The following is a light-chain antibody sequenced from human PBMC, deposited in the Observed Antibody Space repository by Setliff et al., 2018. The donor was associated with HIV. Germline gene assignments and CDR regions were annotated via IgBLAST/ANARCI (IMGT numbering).Light chain of an antibody. CDR1: SSDIGTYNL. Sequence: QSALTQPASVSGSPGQSITISCTGTSSDIGTYNLVSWYQQHPGKAPKLMIYDVTKRPSGVSNRFSGSKSGNTASLTVSGLQAEDEADYYCSSYTGTYTRVFGTGTKVTVL. CDR3: SSYTGTYTRV. J-gene: IGLJ1*01. CDR2: DVT. V-gene: IGLV2-14*02.